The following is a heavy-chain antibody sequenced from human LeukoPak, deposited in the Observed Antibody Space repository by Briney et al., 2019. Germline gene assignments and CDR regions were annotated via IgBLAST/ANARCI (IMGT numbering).Heavy chain of an antibody. J-gene: IGHJ4*02. D-gene: IGHD1-26*01. CDR3: TKGRGNYYSDY. CDR2: IRSKAYGGTA. CDR1: GVTFADYA. Sequence: GGSLRLSCTASGVTFADYAMSWVRQAPGQGLEWVGFIRSKAYGGTAEYAASVKGRFTISRDDSKSIAYLQMNSLKTEDTAVYYCTKGRGNYYSDYWGQGTLVTVSS. V-gene: IGHV3-49*04.